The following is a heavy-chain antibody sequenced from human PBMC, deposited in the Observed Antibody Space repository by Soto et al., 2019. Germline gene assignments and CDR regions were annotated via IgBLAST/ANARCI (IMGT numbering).Heavy chain of an antibody. CDR3: ARDRAYYYYGMDV. Sequence: PSETLSLTCTVSGGSISSYYWSWIRQPPGKGLEWIGYIYYSGSTNYNPSLKSRVTISVDTSKNTLYLQMNSLRAEDTAVYYCARDRAYYYYGMDVWGQGTTVTVSS. V-gene: IGHV4-59*12. J-gene: IGHJ6*02. CDR1: GGSISSYY. CDR2: IYYSGST.